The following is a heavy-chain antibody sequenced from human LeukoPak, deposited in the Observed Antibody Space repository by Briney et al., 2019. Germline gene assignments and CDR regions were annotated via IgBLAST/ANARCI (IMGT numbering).Heavy chain of an antibody. J-gene: IGHJ4*02. CDR1: GYTFTNYG. V-gene: IGHV1-18*01. D-gene: IGHD4-17*01. CDR3: ARKDYGDSFDY. Sequence: GPSVKVSCKVSGYTFTNYGNSWGRHAHEPGHDWKGWIKTYSGNANYAQKRQGRVTMTTDTSTSTAYMELRSLRSDATAVYYCARKDYGDSFDYWGQGTLVTVSA. CDR2: IKTYSGNA.